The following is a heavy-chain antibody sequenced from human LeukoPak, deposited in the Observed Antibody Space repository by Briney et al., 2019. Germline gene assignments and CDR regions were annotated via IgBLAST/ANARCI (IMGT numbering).Heavy chain of an antibody. D-gene: IGHD1-7*01. CDR1: GFIFSSYS. Sequence: PGGSLRLSCAASGFIFSSYSINWVRQAPGKGLEWVASISTTSTYINYVDSVKGRFTISRGNAKNSLYLQMNSLRAEDTAVYYCARDTPTGTTEYYYYGMDVWGQGTTVTVSS. J-gene: IGHJ6*02. CDR3: ARDTPTGTTEYYYYGMDV. V-gene: IGHV3-21*01. CDR2: ISTTSTYI.